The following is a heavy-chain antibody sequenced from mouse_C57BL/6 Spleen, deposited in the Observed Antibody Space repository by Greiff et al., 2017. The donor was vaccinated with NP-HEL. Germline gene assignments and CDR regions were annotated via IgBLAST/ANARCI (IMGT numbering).Heavy chain of an antibody. J-gene: IGHJ3*01. V-gene: IGHV1-42*01. CDR2: INPSTGGT. CDR3: ARGTTVVGGFAY. CDR1: GYSFTGYY. D-gene: IGHD1-1*01. Sequence: EVQLVESGPELVKPGASVKISCKASGYSFTGYYMNWVKQSPEKSLEWIGEINPSTGGTTYNQKFKAKATLTVDKSSSTAYMQLKSLTSEDSAVYYCARGTTVVGGFAYWGQGTLVTVSA.